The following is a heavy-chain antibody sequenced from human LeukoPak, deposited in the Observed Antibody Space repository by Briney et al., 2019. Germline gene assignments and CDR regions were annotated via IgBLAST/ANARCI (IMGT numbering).Heavy chain of an antibody. D-gene: IGHD6-13*01. CDR2: ISSSSSYI. Sequence: GGSLRLSCAASGFTFSSYSMNWVRQAPGKGLEWVSSISSSSSYIYYADSVKGRFTISRDNAKNSLYLQMNSLRAEDTAVYYCAKDQSLRSYYFDYWGQGTLVTVSS. CDR1: GFTFSSYS. V-gene: IGHV3-21*01. CDR3: AKDQSLRSYYFDY. J-gene: IGHJ4*02.